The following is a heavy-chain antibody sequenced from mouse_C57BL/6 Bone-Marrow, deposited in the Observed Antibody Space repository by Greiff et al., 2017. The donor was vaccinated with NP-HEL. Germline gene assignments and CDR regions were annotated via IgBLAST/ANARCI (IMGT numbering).Heavy chain of an antibody. D-gene: IGHD2-4*01. CDR3: ATFYDYDGYFDY. Sequence: EVQRVESGGGLVQPGGSLKLSCAASGFTFSDYYMYWVRQTPEKRLEWVAYISNGGGSTYYPDTVKGRFTISRDNAKNTLYLQMSRLKSEDTAMYYCATFYDYDGYFDYWGQGTTLTVSS. V-gene: IGHV5-12*01. J-gene: IGHJ2*01. CDR1: GFTFSDYY. CDR2: ISNGGGST.